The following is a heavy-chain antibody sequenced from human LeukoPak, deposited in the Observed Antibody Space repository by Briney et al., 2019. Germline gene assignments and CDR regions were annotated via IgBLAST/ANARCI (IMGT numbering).Heavy chain of an antibody. CDR2: MYYSGST. Sequence: ASETLSLTCTVSGGSISSYYWSWIRQPPGKGLEWIGYMYYSGSTNYNPSLKSRVTISVDTSKNQFSLKLSSVTAADTAVYYCARRKLRTTFDYWGQGTLVTVSS. J-gene: IGHJ4*02. CDR1: GGSISSYY. CDR3: ARRKLRTTFDY. D-gene: IGHD4-17*01. V-gene: IGHV4-59*12.